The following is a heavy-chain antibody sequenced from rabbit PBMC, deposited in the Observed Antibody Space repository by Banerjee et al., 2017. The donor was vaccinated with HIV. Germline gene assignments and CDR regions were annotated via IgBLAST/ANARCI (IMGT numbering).Heavy chain of an antibody. V-gene: IGHV1S45*01. CDR2: IYAGSSGST. CDR1: GFSFSSSYY. CDR3: ARDTYATSAYVFYFNL. Sequence: QEQLEESGGGLVKPGASLTLTCTASGFSFSSSYYMCWVRQAPGKGLEWIGCIYAGSSGSTYYASWAKGRFTISKTSSTTVTLQMTSLTAADTATYFCARDTYATSAYVFYFNLWGQGTLVTVS. J-gene: IGHJ4*01. D-gene: IGHD6-1*01.